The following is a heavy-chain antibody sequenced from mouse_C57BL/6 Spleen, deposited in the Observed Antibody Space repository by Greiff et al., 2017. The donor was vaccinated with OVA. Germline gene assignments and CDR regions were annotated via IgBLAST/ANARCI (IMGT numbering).Heavy chain of an antibody. J-gene: IGHJ3*01. CDR2: IIPGSGST. Sequence: VQLMESGAELMKPGASVKLSCKATGYTFTGYWIEWVKQRPGHGLEWIGEIIPGSGSTNYNEKFKGKATLTADTSSNTAYMQLSSLTTEDSAIYSSASPPLCGSSSGFAYWGQGTLVTVSA. V-gene: IGHV1-9*01. D-gene: IGHD1-1*01. CDR3: ASPPLCGSSSGFAY. CDR1: GYTFTGYW.